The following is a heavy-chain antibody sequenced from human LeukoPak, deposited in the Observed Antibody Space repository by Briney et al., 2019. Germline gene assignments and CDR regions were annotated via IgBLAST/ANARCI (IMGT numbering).Heavy chain of an antibody. CDR3: AKAAVPSSWYYFDY. D-gene: IGHD6-13*01. J-gene: IGHJ4*02. CDR1: GFTFSSYG. CDR2: IRYDGSNK. V-gene: IGHV3-30*02. Sequence: GGSLRLSCAASGFTFSSYGMHWVRQAPGKGLEWVAFIRYDGSNKYYADSVKGRFTISRDNSKNTLYLQMNSLRAEDTAVYYCAKAAVPSSWYYFDYWGQGTLVTVSS.